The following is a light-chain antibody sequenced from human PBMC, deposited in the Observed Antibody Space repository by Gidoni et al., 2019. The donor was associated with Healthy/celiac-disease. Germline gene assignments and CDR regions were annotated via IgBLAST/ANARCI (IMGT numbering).Light chain of an antibody. CDR1: QSISSW. CDR3: QQYNSYSWT. J-gene: IGKJ1*01. V-gene: IGKV1-5*03. CDR2: TAS. Sequence: DIQMTQSPSTLSASVGDRVTITCRASQSISSWLAWYQQKPGKAPKLLSYTASSFESGVPSRFSGSGSGTEFTPTISSLQPDDFATYYCQQYNSYSWTFGQXTKVEIK.